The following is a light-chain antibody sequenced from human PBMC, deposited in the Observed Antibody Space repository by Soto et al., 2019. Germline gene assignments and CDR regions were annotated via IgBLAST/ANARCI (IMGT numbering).Light chain of an antibody. Sequence: DIQMTQSPSSLSAFVGDRVTITCQASEDINNYLNWYQHKPGKAPQLLIYDASNLETGVPSRFSGSGSGTDFTFTISSLQPEDIATYYCQQYDNVPVFGGGTKVEIK. CDR2: DAS. CDR3: QQYDNVPV. CDR1: EDINNY. V-gene: IGKV1-33*01. J-gene: IGKJ4*01.